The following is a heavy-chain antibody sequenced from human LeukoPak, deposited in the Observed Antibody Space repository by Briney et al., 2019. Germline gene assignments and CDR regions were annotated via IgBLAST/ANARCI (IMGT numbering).Heavy chain of an antibody. CDR3: ARGRSSGSIGKRPNSRQNFDY. J-gene: IGHJ4*02. CDR2: IYDSGST. D-gene: IGHD6-19*01. Sequence: SETLSLTCTVSGGSISRYYWSWIRQPPGKGLEWIGYIYDSGSTNYNPSLKSRVTISVDTSKNQFSLKLSSVTAADTAVYYCARGRSSGSIGKRPNSRQNFDYWGQGTLVTVSS. V-gene: IGHV4-59*01. CDR1: GGSISRYY.